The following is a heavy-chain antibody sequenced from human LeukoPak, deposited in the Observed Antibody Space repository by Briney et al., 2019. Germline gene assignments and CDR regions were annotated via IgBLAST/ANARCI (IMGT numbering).Heavy chain of an antibody. CDR3: ARDRITIFGVVSLAGSFDP. V-gene: IGHV4-61*02. D-gene: IGHD3-3*01. CDR2: IYTSGST. Sequence: PSQTLSLTCTVSGGSISSGSYYWSWIRQPGGRGLEWIVRIYTSGSTYYNPALKSRVTISEKRTKNQFSLKLSSVTAADTAVYYCARDRITIFGVVSLAGSFDPWGQGTLVTVSS. CDR1: GGSISSGSYY. J-gene: IGHJ5*02.